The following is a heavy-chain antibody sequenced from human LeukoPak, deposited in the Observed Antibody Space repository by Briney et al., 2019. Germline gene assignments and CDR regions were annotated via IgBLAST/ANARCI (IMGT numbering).Heavy chain of an antibody. CDR1: GFPFSSYE. V-gene: IGHV3-48*03. D-gene: IGHD3-3*01. CDR3: ARQFGDWFDP. Sequence: GRSLRLSCAASGFPFSSYEMNWVRQAPGKGLEWVSYISSSGSTIYYADSVKGRFTISRDNAKNSLYLQMNSLRAEDTAVYYCARQFGDWFDPWGQGTLVTVSS. J-gene: IGHJ5*02. CDR2: ISSSGSTI.